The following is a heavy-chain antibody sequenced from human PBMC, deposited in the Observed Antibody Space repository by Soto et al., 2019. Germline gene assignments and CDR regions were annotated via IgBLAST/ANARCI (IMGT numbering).Heavy chain of an antibody. CDR3: VRGYCTTSPCSGDFQF. V-gene: IGHV1-46*01. Sequence: QVQLVQSGAELKKPGASVKVACKASGYKFTTYFIHWVRQAPGQGLEWMGMIHPSGDTGYGQKFRGRVTMTLDTSTTTAYMELRNLTSEDTAVYFSVRGYCTTSPCSGDFQFWGKGTLVTVSS. CDR2: IHPSGDT. J-gene: IGHJ1*01. D-gene: IGHD2-15*01. CDR1: GYKFTTYF.